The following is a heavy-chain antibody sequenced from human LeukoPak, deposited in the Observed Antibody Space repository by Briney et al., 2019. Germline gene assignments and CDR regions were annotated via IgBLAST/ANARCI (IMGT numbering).Heavy chain of an antibody. CDR1: GFTFSSYS. J-gene: IGHJ4*02. D-gene: IGHD6-19*01. CDR3: ARVPHINSSGWDFDY. V-gene: IGHV3-21*01. Sequence: GGSLRLSCAASGFTFSSYSMNWVRQAPGKGLEWVSSISSSSSCIYYADSVKGRFTISRDNAKNSLYLQMNSLRAEDTAVYYCARVPHINSSGWDFDYWGQGTLVTVSS. CDR2: ISSSSSCI.